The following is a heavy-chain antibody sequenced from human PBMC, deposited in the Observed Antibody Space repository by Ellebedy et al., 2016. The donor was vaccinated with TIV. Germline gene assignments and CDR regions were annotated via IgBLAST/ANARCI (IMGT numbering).Heavy chain of an antibody. V-gene: IGHV4-4*08. CDR1: GFTFSSYT. Sequence: ESLKISCAASGFTFSSYTMSWVRQAPGKGLEWIGYIYDIGTTNYNPSLKSRVAISIDTSKNQFSLKLKSVTAADTAIYFCARAPRTYNFWSGYREHFDYWGQGILVTVSS. J-gene: IGHJ4*02. CDR2: IYDIGTT. D-gene: IGHD3-3*01. CDR3: ARAPRTYNFWSGYREHFDY.